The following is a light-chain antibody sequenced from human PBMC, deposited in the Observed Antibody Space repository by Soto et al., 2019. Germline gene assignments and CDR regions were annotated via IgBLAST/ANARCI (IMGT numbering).Light chain of an antibody. Sequence: EIVMTQSPATLSVSPGERATLSCRARQSVSSNLAWYQQKPGQAPRLLIYGASTRATGIPARFSGSGSGTECTLTISSLQYEDFSIYYCPQYNILPPITFGGGTKVAIK. V-gene: IGKV3-15*01. CDR1: QSVSSN. CDR2: GAS. CDR3: PQYNILPPIT. J-gene: IGKJ4*01.